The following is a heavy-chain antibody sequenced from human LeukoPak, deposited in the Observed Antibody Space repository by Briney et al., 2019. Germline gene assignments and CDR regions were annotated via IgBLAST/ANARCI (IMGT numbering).Heavy chain of an antibody. CDR2: ISYDGSNK. V-gene: IGHV3-30*03. J-gene: IGHJ1*01. D-gene: IGHD3-22*01. Sequence: GGSLRLSCAASGFTFSSYSMNWVRQAPGKGLEWVAVISYDGSNKYYADSVKGRFTISRDNSKNTLYLQMNSLRAEDTAVYYCAREGYYYDSSGYYLPEYFQHWGQGTLVTVSS. CDR1: GFTFSSYS. CDR3: AREGYYYDSSGYYLPEYFQH.